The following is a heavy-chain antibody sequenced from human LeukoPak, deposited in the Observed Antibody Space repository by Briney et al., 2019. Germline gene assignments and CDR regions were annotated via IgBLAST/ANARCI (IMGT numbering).Heavy chain of an antibody. CDR2: INPNSGGT. CDR3: ARDPPERERLGDY. D-gene: IGHD1-1*01. V-gene: IGHV1-2*02. Sequence: GASVKVSCKASGGTFSSYAISWVRQAPGQGLEWMGWINPNSGGTNYAQKFQGRVTMTRDTSISTAYMELSRLRSDDTAVYYCARDPPERERLGDYWGQGTLVTVSS. CDR1: GGTFSSYA. J-gene: IGHJ4*02.